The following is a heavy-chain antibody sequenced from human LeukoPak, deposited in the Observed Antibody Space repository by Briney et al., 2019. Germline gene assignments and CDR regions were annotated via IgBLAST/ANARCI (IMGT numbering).Heavy chain of an antibody. D-gene: IGHD6-19*01. V-gene: IGHV1-18*01. J-gene: IGHJ4*02. CDR2: ISAYNGNT. CDR3: ARDLRYSSGWYYFDY. CDR1: GYTFTSYG. Sequence: ASVKVSFKASGYTFTSYGISWVRQAPGQGLEWMGWISAYNGNTNYAQRLQGRVTMTTDTSTSTAYMELRSLRSDDTALYYCARDLRYSSGWYYFDYWGQGTLVTVSS.